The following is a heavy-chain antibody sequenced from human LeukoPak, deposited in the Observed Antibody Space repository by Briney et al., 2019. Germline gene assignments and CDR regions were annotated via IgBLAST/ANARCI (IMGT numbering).Heavy chain of an antibody. CDR1: GGSFSGYY. J-gene: IGHJ2*01. D-gene: IGHD5-18*01. Sequence: SETLSLTRAVYGGSFSGYYWSWIRQPPGKGLEWIGEINHSGGTNYNPSLKSRVTISVDTSKNQFSLKLSSVTAADTAVYYCARVPAHSYGYGTWYFDLWGRGTLVTVSS. V-gene: IGHV4-34*01. CDR3: ARVPAHSYGYGTWYFDL. CDR2: INHSGGT.